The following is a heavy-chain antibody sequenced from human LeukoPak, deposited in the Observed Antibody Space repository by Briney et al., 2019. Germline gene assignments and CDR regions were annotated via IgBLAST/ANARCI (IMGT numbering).Heavy chain of an antibody. D-gene: IGHD5-24*01. CDR1: GGSFSNYY. CDR3: EALEDDAFDI. J-gene: IGHJ3*02. Sequence: PSETLSLTCTVSGGSFSNYYWNWIRQSPEKGLEWIGEVNPRGSTNYNPSLGSRVTMSTDTSKKQFSLRLTSVTAADTAVYYCEALEDDAFDIWGQGTMVTVSS. V-gene: IGHV4-34*01. CDR2: VNPRGST.